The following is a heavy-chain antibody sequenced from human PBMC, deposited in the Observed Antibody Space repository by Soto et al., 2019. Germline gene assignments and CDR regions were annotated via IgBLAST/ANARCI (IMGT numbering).Heavy chain of an antibody. J-gene: IGHJ5*02. V-gene: IGHV4-59*01. D-gene: IGHD2-15*01. CDR1: GGSSSNYY. CDR2: IYYSGST. CDR3: ASQYCSGGSCYPGWFDP. Sequence: SETLSLTCTVSGGSSSNYYWSWIRQPPGEGLEWIGYIYYSGSTYYNPSLRGRVTISVDTSKNQFSLQLSSVTAADTAVYYCASQYCSGGSCYPGWFDPWGQGTLVTVSS.